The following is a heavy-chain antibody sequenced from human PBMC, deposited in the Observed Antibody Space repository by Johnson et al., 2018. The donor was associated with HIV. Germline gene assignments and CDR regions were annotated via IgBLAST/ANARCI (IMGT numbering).Heavy chain of an antibody. V-gene: IGHV3-9*01. CDR1: GFSFDDYV. CDR2: ISWNSGTI. J-gene: IGHJ3*02. Sequence: VQLVESGGGLLQPGRSLRLSCVASGFSFDDYVMHWVRQAPGKGLEWVSGISWNSGTIDFVDSVKGRFTISRDNAKNSLYLQMNSLRAEDTALYYCAKDSRPQTFDIWGQGTMVTVSS. CDR3: AKDSRPQTFDI.